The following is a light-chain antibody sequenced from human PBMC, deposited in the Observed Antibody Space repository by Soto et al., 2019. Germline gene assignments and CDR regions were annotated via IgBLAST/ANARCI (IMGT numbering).Light chain of an antibody. Sequence: EIVLTQSPATLSLSPGDRATLSCRASQTFSSHLAWYQQKPGQAPRLLIYDASKRATGIPARFSGRGSGTDFTLTLSSLESEDFAVYYCQQRSNWPPVITFGQGTRLEIK. V-gene: IGKV3-11*01. CDR1: QTFSSH. CDR2: DAS. J-gene: IGKJ5*01. CDR3: QQRSNWPPVIT.